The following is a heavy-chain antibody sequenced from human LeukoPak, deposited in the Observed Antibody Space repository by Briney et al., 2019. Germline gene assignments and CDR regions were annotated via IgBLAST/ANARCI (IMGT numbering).Heavy chain of an antibody. CDR2: INSDGSST. Sequence: GGSLRLSCAASGFTFSSYWMHWVRQAPGKGLVWVSRINSDGSSTSYADSVKGRFTISRDNAKNTLYLQMNSLRAEDTAVYYCARRSTGYYYGMDVWGQGTTVTVSS. J-gene: IGHJ6*02. CDR1: GFTFSSYW. CDR3: ARRSTGYYYGMDV. V-gene: IGHV3-74*01. D-gene: IGHD2-8*02.